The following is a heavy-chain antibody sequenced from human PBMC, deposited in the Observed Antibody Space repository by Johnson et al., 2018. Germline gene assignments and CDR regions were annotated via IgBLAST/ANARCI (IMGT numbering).Heavy chain of an antibody. CDR1: GGSISSGSYY. D-gene: IGHD1-26*01. CDR3: ARGPWDRGFEY. J-gene: IGHJ4*02. Sequence: QVQLQQWGAGLLKPSETLSLTCTVSGGSISSGSYYWSWIRQPPGKGLEWIGEINHSGSTNYNPSLKSRVTISVDTSKNQFSLKLSSVTAADTAVYYCARGPWDRGFEYWGQGTLVTVSS. CDR2: INHSGST. V-gene: IGHV4-34*01.